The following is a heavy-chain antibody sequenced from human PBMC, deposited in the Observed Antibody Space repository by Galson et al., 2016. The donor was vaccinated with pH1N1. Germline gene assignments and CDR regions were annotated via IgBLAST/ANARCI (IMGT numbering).Heavy chain of an antibody. J-gene: IGHJ4*02. D-gene: IGHD2-15*01. CDR3: VRAVGSGEAY. V-gene: IGHV3-7*01. CDR2: INQDESKK. Sequence: SLRLSCAASGFTFSTYWMHWVRQAPGRGLEWVANINQDESKKYYVDSVKGRFTISRDNGKSSLYLQMNSVRAEDTAVYYCVRAVGSGEAYWGQGTLVTVSS. CDR1: GFTFSTYW.